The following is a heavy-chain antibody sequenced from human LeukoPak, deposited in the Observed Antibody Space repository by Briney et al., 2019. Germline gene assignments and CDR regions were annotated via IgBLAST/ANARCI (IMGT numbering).Heavy chain of an antibody. V-gene: IGHV3-9*01. CDR1: GFTFDDCA. D-gene: IGHD5-18*01. J-gene: IGHJ4*02. CDR2: ISWNSGSI. Sequence: GGSLRLSCAASGFTFDDCAMHWVRHAPGKGLEWVSGISWNSGSIGYADSVKGRFTISRDNAKNSLYLQMNSLRAEDTALYYCAKVRGYSYGYFDYWGQGTLVTVSS. CDR3: AKVRGYSYGYFDY.